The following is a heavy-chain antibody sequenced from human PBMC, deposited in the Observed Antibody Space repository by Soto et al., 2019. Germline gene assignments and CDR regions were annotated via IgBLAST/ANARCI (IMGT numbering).Heavy chain of an antibody. J-gene: IGHJ4*02. CDR1: GFTFSNAW. D-gene: IGHD2-2*02. CDR2: IKSKTDGGTT. V-gene: IGHV3-15*01. Sequence: PGGSLRRSCAASGFTFSNAWMIWVRQAPGKGLEWVGRIKSKTDGGTTDYAASVKGRFTISRDDSKNTLYLQMNSLKTEDTAVYYCTTDLCSSTSCYMELDYWGQGTLVTVSS. CDR3: TTDLCSSTSCYMELDY.